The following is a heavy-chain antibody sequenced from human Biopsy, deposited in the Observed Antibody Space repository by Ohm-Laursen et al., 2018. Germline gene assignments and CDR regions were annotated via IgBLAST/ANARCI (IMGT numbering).Heavy chain of an antibody. J-gene: IGHJ4*02. CDR1: GFHFSDYY. CDR3: ARDTPETYDYDNDDNSPFPRRYIDY. CDR2: IASSGGTT. Sequence: SLRLSCAASGFHFSDYYMSWIRQAPGKGLEWLSYIASSGGTTYYVDSVKGRFTISRDNAEKSLYLQMNSLRAEDTAVYYCARDTPETYDYDNDDNSPFPRRYIDYWGQGTLVTVSS. D-gene: IGHD3-22*01. V-gene: IGHV3-11*01.